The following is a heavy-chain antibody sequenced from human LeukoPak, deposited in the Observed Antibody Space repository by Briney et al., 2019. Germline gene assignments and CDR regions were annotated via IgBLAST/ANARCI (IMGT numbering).Heavy chain of an antibody. CDR3: ATGIRERGFDS. CDR1: GFTFSSYS. J-gene: IGHJ4*02. V-gene: IGHV3-21*01. Sequence: GGSLRLSCAASGFTFSSYSMNWVRQAPGKGLEWVSSISSSSSYIYYADSVKGRFTISRDNAKNSLYLQMNSLRAEDTALYFCATGIRERGFDSGGQGTLVTVSS. D-gene: IGHD1-1*01. CDR2: ISSSSSYI.